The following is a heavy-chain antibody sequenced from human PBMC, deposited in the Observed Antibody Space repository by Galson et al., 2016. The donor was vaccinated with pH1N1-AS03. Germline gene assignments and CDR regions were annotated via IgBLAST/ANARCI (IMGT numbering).Heavy chain of an antibody. D-gene: IGHD1-20*01. V-gene: IGHV2-70*04. CDR2: IDWDDDK. Sequence: PALVTPTQTLTLTCSFSGFSLSTSGMRVNWIRQPPGKALEWLARIDWDDDKFYNTSLKTRLTISRDMSKNQVVLIMTNMDPVDTATYYCARSSVTGALFESLDYWGQGTLVTVSS. CDR1: GFSLSTSGMR. CDR3: ARSSVTGALFESLDY. J-gene: IGHJ4*02.